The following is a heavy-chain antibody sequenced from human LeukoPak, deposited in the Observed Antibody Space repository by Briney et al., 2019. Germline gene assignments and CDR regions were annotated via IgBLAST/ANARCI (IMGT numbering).Heavy chain of an antibody. Sequence: GGSLRLSCAASGFTFDDYGMSWVRQAPGKGLEWVSDINWNGGSTNYADSVKGRFTISRDNAKNSLYLQMNSLRAEDTAVYYCARVPAGVIGMKDAFDIWGQGTMVTVSS. D-gene: IGHD3-16*02. CDR1: GFTFDDYG. V-gene: IGHV3-20*04. CDR3: ARVPAGVIGMKDAFDI. J-gene: IGHJ3*02. CDR2: INWNGGST.